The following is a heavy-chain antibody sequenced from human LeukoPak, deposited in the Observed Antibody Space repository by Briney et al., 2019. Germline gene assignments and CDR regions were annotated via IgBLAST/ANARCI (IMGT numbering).Heavy chain of an antibody. CDR1: GFTFHLYA. J-gene: IGHJ3*02. CDR3: ARERPGEDTFDI. Sequence: PAGSLRLSCAASGFTFHLYAMNWVRQAPGKGLGWVSFISSSGNTIYYADSVKGRFIISRDNAKNSLYLQMNSLRTEDTAIYYCARERPGEDTFDIWGQGTMVTVSS. D-gene: IGHD7-27*01. V-gene: IGHV3-48*03. CDR2: ISSSGNTI.